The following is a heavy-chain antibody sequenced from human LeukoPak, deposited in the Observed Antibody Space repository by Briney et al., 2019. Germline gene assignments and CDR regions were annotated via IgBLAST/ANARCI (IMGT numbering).Heavy chain of an antibody. CDR2: IIPILGIA. CDR3: ASSLTYYDILTGLNYYYYGMDV. CDR1: GGTFSSYA. Sequence: SVKVSCKASGGTFSSYAISWVRQAPGQGLEWMGRIIPILGIANYAQKFQGRVTITADKSTSPAYMELSSLRSEDTAVYYCASSLTYYDILTGLNYYYYGMDVWGQGTTVTVSS. D-gene: IGHD3-9*01. V-gene: IGHV1-69*04. J-gene: IGHJ6*02.